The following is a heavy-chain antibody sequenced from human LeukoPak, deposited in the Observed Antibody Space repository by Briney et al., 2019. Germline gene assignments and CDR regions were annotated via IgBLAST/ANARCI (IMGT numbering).Heavy chain of an antibody. V-gene: IGHV1-46*01. CDR2: INPSGGST. Sequence: GASVKVSCKASGYTFTSYYVHWVRQAPGQGLEWMGIINPSGGSTSYAQKFQGRVTMTRDTSTSTVYMELSSLRSEDTAVYYCARVYDSSGYYYHEGGYFDYWGQGTLVTVSS. CDR1: GYTFTSYY. CDR3: ARVYDSSGYYYHEGGYFDY. J-gene: IGHJ4*02. D-gene: IGHD3-22*01.